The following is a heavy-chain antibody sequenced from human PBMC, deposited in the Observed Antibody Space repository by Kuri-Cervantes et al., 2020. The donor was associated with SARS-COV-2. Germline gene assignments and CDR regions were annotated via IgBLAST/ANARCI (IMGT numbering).Heavy chain of an antibody. Sequence: SEPLSLTCAVYGGSFSGYYWGWIRQPPGKGLEWIGEINHSGSTNYNPSLKSRVTISVDTSKNQFSLKLSSVTAADTAVYYCAGVDGDYVDGYFDLWGRGTLVTVSS. V-gene: IGHV4-34*01. D-gene: IGHD4-17*01. CDR3: AGVDGDYVDGYFDL. CDR1: GGSFSGYY. CDR2: INHSGST. J-gene: IGHJ2*01.